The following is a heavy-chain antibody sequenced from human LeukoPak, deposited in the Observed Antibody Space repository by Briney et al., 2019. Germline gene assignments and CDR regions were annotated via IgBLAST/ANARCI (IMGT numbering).Heavy chain of an antibody. D-gene: IGHD4-17*01. V-gene: IGHV3-21*01. Sequence: GGSLRLSCAASGFTFSSYSMNWVRQAPGKGLEWVSSISSSSSYIYYADSVKGRFTISRDNAKNSLYLQMNSLRAEDTAVYYCAREEGGGDYSGLDYWGQGTLVTVSS. J-gene: IGHJ4*02. CDR1: GFTFSSYS. CDR3: AREEGGGDYSGLDY. CDR2: ISSSSSYI.